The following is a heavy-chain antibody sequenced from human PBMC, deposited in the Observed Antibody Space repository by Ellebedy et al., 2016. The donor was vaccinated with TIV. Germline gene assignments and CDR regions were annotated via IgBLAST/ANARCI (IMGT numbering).Heavy chain of an antibody. Sequence: PGGSLRLSCAASGFTFSSYAMSWVRQAPGKGLESVSAISGSGGSTYYADSVKGRFTISRDNSKNTLYLQMNSLRAEDTAVYYCAKAIDYYDSSGAFDYWGQGTLVTVSS. D-gene: IGHD3-22*01. CDR3: AKAIDYYDSSGAFDY. V-gene: IGHV3-23*01. J-gene: IGHJ4*02. CDR2: ISGSGGST. CDR1: GFTFSSYA.